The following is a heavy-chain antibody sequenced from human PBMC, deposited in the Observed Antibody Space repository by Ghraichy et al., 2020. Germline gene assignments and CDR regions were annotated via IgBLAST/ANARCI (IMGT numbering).Heavy chain of an antibody. V-gene: IGHV1-24*01. CDR1: GYTLTELS. CDR3: ATAPLRSNYYYGSGYYYYMDV. D-gene: IGHD3-10*01. CDR2: FDPEDGET. J-gene: IGHJ6*03. Sequence: ASVKVSCKVSGYTLTELSMHWVRQAPGKGLEWMGGFDPEDGETIYAQKFQGRVTMTEDTSTDTAYMELSSLRSEDTAVYYCATAPLRSNYYYGSGYYYYMDVWGKGTTVTVSS.